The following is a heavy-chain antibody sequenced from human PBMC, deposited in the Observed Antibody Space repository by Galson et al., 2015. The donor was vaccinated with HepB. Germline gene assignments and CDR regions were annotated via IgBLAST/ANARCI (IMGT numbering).Heavy chain of an antibody. D-gene: IGHD2-2*01. V-gene: IGHV1-8*01. CDR3: ARDLLRGSRLGY. Sequence: SVKVSCKASGDTFTTYDINWVRQAPGQGLEWMGWMHPNSGSTGYAQRFQGRVAMTRNTSIRTAYMELSGLRVGDTAVYYCARDLLRGSRLGYWGQGTLVTVSS. CDR1: GDTFTTYD. CDR2: MHPNSGST. J-gene: IGHJ4*02.